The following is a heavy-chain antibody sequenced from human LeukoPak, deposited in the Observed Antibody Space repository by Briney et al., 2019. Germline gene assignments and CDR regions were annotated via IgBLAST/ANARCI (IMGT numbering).Heavy chain of an antibody. J-gene: IGHJ4*02. CDR2: ISGSGGST. D-gene: IGHD1-26*01. CDR3: AKVSSRGGGYGGGYSDY. Sequence: PGGSLRLSCAASGFTFSSYAMSWVRQAPGKGLEWVSAISGSGGSTYYADSVKGRFTISRDNSKNTLYLQMNGLRAEDTAVYYCAKVSSRGGGYGGGYSDYWGQGTLVTVSS. CDR1: GFTFSSYA. V-gene: IGHV3-23*01.